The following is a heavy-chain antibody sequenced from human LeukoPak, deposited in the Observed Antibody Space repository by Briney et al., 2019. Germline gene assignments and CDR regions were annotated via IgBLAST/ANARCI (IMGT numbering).Heavy chain of an antibody. J-gene: IGHJ6*02. V-gene: IGHV1-18*01. CDR3: ARGGGSTPYGLDV. CDR1: AYTFSNNG. D-gene: IGHD2-2*01. CDR2: ISAYNDKT. Sequence: ASVKVSCKASAYTFSNNGFTWVRLAPGQGLEWMGWISAYNDKTNYAQKLRGRVTMTTDTPTSTAYMELGSLTSDDTAVYYCARGGGSTPYGLDVWGQGTTVTVSS.